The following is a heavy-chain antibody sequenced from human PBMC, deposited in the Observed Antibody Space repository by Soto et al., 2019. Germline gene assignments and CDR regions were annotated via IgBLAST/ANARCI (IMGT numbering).Heavy chain of an antibody. Sequence: QVQLMQSGAEVKKPGASVRVSCKASGYTFTNYYVHWVRQAPGQGREWMGFVNPNGGSTTYSQKVRGRFTVTTDTSTRTVYLQMSSVRSEDTAVFYCERSAQYDYGGQGTLVTVSS. D-gene: IGHD2-2*01. CDR1: GYTFTNYY. CDR3: ERSAQYDY. CDR2: VNPNGGST. J-gene: IGHJ4*02. V-gene: IGHV1-46*01.